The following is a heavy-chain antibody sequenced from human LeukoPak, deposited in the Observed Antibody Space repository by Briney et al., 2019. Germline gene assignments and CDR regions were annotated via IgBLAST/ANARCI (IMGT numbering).Heavy chain of an antibody. CDR2: ISAYNGNA. CDR3: ARGGTIFGVVSYFDY. CDR1: GYTFTSYG. J-gene: IGHJ4*02. Sequence: ASVKVSCKASGYTFTSYGITWVRQAPGQGLEWMGWISAYNGNANYAQKLQGRVTMTTDTSTSTAYMELRSLRSDDTAVYYCARGGTIFGVVSYFDYWGQGTLVTVSS. V-gene: IGHV1-18*01. D-gene: IGHD3-3*01.